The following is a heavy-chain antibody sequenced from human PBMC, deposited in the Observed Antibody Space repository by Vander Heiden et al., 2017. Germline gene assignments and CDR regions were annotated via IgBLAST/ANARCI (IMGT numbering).Heavy chain of an antibody. CDR2: IRSKAYGGTT. CDR1: GFTFGDYA. D-gene: IGHD3-3*01. V-gene: IGHV3-49*03. Sequence: EVQLVESGGGLVQPGRSLRLSCTASGFTFGDYAMSWFRQVRGKGLEWVGFIRSKAYGGTTEYAASVKGRFTISRDDSKSIAYLQMNSLKTEDTAVYYCTRDDFWSGRDYYYGMDVWGQGTTVTVSS. J-gene: IGHJ6*02. CDR3: TRDDFWSGRDYYYGMDV.